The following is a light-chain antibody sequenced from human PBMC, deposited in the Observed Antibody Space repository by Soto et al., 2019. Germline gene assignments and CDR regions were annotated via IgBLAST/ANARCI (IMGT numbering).Light chain of an antibody. CDR1: QSVATN. CDR2: GAS. CDR3: QHYNSYSEA. V-gene: IGKV3-15*01. Sequence: EALLTQCPATLSVSPGCISTLSFMASQSVATNLAWYQQRPGQAPRLLIYGASKRAIGLPSRFSGSGSGTEFTLTISSLQPDDFATYYCQHYNSYSEAFGQGTKVDIK. J-gene: IGKJ1*01.